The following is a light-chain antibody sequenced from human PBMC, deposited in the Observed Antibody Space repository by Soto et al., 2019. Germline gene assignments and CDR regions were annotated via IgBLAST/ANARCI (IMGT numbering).Light chain of an antibody. CDR2: GAS. CDR1: QSVSSSY. J-gene: IGKJ1*01. Sequence: EIVLTQSPGTLSLSPGERATLSCRASQSVSSSYLAWYQQKPGQAPRLLIYGASSRATGIPDRFSGSGSGTDFTLTISRLEPEDFAVCYCQQYHIWPPWTPGQGTKVDIK. V-gene: IGKV3-20*01. CDR3: QQYHIWPPWT.